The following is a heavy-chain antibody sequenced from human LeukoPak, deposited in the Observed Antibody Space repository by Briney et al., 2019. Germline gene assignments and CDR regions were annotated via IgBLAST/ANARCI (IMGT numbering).Heavy chain of an antibody. J-gene: IGHJ4*02. V-gene: IGHV3-74*01. CDR3: ARVQSYDSSGYYFLFGSFDY. CDR2: IYGDGSFT. Sequence: GGSLRLSCAASGFTFSNFWMHWVRQAPGKGLVWVALIYGDGSFTRYADSVKGRFTISRDNAKNTVYLQMNSLRAEDTAVYYCARVQSYDSSGYYFLFGSFDYWGQGTLVTVSS. D-gene: IGHD3-22*01. CDR1: GFTFSNFW.